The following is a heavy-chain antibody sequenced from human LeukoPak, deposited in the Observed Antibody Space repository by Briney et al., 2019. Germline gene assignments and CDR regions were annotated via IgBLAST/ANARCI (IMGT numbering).Heavy chain of an antibody. CDR2: ISGSGGST. D-gene: IGHD2-2*01. V-gene: IGHV3-23*01. J-gene: IGHJ4*02. CDR1: GFTFSSYA. CDR3: ARGFPRAIYCNNTICSPGFDY. Sequence: PGGSLRLSCAASGFTFSSYAMSWVRQAPGKGLEWVSAISGSGGSTYYADSVKGRFTISRDNSKNTLYLQMNSLRAEDTAVYYCARGFPRAIYCNNTICSPGFDYWGQGTLVTVSS.